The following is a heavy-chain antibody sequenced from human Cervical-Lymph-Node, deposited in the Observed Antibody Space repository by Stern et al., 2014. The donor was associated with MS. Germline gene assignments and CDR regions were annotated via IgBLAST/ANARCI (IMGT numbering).Heavy chain of an antibody. Sequence: VQLVESGPEVKKPGTSVKVSCKASGFTFTSSAMQWVRQARGQRLEWIGWIVVSSGNTNYAQKFQERVTITRDMSTSTAYMELSSLRSEDTAVYYCAADRSSGYYFHFDYWGQGTLVTVSS. CDR3: AADRSSGYYFHFDY. CDR1: GFTFTSSA. CDR2: IVVSSGNT. D-gene: IGHD3-22*01. J-gene: IGHJ4*02. V-gene: IGHV1-58*02.